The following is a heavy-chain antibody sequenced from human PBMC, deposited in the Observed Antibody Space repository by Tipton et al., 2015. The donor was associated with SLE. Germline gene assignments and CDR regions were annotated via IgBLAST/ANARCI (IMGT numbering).Heavy chain of an antibody. CDR1: GGSFSGYY. D-gene: IGHD6-19*01. CDR3: ARDLQWLRFDY. V-gene: IGHV4-34*01. Sequence: TLSLTCAVYGGSFSGYYWSWIRQPPGKGLEWIGEINHSGSTNYNPSLKSRVTISVDTSKNQFSLKLTSVTAAGTAVYYCARDLQWLRFDYWGQGTLVTVSS. CDR2: INHSGST. J-gene: IGHJ4*02.